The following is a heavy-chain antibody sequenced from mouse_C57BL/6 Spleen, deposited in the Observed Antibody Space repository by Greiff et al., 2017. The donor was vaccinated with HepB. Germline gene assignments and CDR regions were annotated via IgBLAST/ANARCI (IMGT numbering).Heavy chain of an antibody. Sequence: EVKVEESGPGLVKPSQSLSLTCSVTGYSITSGYYWNWIRQFPGNKLEWMGYISYDGSNNYNPSLKNRISITRDTSKNQFFLKLNSVTTEDTATYYCAREGWEFAYWGQGTLVTVSA. CDR2: ISYDGSN. V-gene: IGHV3-6*01. D-gene: IGHD4-1*01. J-gene: IGHJ3*01. CDR3: AREGWEFAY. CDR1: GYSITSGYY.